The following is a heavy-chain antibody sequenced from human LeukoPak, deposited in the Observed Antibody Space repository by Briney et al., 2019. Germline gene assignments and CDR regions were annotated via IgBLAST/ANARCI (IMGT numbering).Heavy chain of an antibody. CDR1: GFTFSSYG. CDR3: AREGMIVVTFDY. CDR2: IWYDGSNK. V-gene: IGHV3-33*01. D-gene: IGHD3-22*01. J-gene: IGHJ4*02. Sequence: PGRSLRLSCAASGFTFSSYGMHWVRQAPGKGLEWVAVIWYDGSNKYYADSVKGRFTISRDNAKNTLYLQMNSLRAEDTAVYYCAREGMIVVTFDYWGQGTLVTVSS.